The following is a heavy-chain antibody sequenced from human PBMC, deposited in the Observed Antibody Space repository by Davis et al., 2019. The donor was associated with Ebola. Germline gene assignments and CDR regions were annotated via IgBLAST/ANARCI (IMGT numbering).Heavy chain of an antibody. J-gene: IGHJ4*02. CDR2: IYYSGST. Sequence: MPGGSLRLSCTVSGGSVSSGSYYWSWIRQPPGKGLEWIGNIYYSGSTNYNPSLKSRVTISVDTSKNQFSLNLRSVTAADTAVYYCLRANYFDYWGQGALVTVSS. V-gene: IGHV4-61*01. CDR1: GGSVSSGSYY. CDR3: LRANYFDY.